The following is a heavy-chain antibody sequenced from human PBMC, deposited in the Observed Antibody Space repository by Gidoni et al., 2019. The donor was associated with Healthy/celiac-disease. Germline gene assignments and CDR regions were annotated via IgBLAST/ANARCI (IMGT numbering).Heavy chain of an antibody. Sequence: QVQLQQWGAGLLKPSETLSLTCAVYGWSFSGYYWSWIRQPPGKGLEWIGEINHSGSTNYNPSLKSRVTISVDTSKNQFSLKLSSVTAADTAVYYCARMEQLAHGQFDYWGQGTLVTVSS. CDR1: GWSFSGYY. J-gene: IGHJ4*02. D-gene: IGHD6-6*01. CDR2: INHSGST. CDR3: ARMEQLAHGQFDY. V-gene: IGHV4-34*01.